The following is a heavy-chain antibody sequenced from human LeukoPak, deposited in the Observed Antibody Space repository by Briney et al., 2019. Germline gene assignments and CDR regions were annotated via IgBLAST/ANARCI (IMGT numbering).Heavy chain of an antibody. CDR2: IKQDGSEK. V-gene: IGHV3-7*01. CDR3: ARGTYSSSWAFNWFDP. J-gene: IGHJ5*02. D-gene: IGHD6-13*01. CDR1: GFTFSSYW. Sequence: GGSLRLSCAASGFTFSSYWMSWVRQAPGKGLEWVANIKQDGSEKYYVGSVKGRFTISRDNAKNSLYLQMNSLRAEDTAVYYCARGTYSSSWAFNWFDPWGQGTLVTVSS.